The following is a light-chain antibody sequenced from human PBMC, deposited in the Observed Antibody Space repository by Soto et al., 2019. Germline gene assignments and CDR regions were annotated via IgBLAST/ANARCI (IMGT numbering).Light chain of an antibody. Sequence: QSVLTQPPSVSGTPGQRVSISCPGSRSNIGINAVDWYHQLPGTAPKVLIYANNQRPSGVPDRFSGSKSGTSASLAINGLQSDDEAHYYCAAWDDSLNGLVFGGGTQLTVL. CDR3: AAWDDSLNGLV. CDR2: ANN. V-gene: IGLV1-44*01. CDR1: RSNIGINA. J-gene: IGLJ2*01.